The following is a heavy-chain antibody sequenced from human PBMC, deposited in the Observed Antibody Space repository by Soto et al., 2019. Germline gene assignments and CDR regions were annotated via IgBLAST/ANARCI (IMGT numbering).Heavy chain of an antibody. V-gene: IGHV3-74*01. J-gene: IGHJ5*02. CDR3: AKSDWFDP. CDR1: GFAFSSSW. Sequence: GGSLRLSCAASGFAFSSSWMHWVRQAPERGLVWVSRINRDGSSTSYVDSVKGRFTISRDNAKNTLYLQMNSLRAEDTAVYYCAKSDWFDPWGQGTLVTVSS. CDR2: INRDGSST.